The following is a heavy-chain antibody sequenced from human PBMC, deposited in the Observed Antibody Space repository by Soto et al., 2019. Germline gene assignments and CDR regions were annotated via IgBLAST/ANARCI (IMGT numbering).Heavy chain of an antibody. V-gene: IGHV4-59*01. Sequence: TSETLSLTCTVSGGSISSYYWSWIRQPPGKGLEWIGYIYYTGHTSYNPSLKSRVSISLDTSKNQFSLKLSSVTAADTAVYYCARTYDGSGPNSGGYGFDIWGQGTMVTVSS. CDR2: IYYTGHT. CDR3: ARTYDGSGPNSGGYGFDI. D-gene: IGHD3-22*01. J-gene: IGHJ3*02. CDR1: GGSISSYY.